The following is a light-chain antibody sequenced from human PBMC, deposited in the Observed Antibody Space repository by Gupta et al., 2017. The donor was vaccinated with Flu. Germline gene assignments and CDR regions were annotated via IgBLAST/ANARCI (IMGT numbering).Light chain of an antibody. Sequence: QSALTQPASVSGSPGQSITISCTGTSSDVGGYNYVSWFQQHPGKAPKLMIYEVSQRPSGVSDRFSGSKSGNTASLTISGLQAEDEADYYCSSDTSSSTVVFGGGTKLTVL. J-gene: IGLJ2*01. CDR3: SSDTSSSTVV. V-gene: IGLV2-14*01. CDR1: SSDVGGYNY. CDR2: EVS.